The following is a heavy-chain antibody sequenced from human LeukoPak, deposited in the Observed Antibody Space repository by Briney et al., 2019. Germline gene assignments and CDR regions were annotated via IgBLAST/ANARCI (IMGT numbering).Heavy chain of an antibody. J-gene: IGHJ4*02. CDR3: TRESGAFSPFGF. CDR2: VHLNVAT. CDR1: GGSITTTNW. Sequence: SETLSLTCAVSGGSITTTNWWSWVQQPPGKGLEWIGEVHLNVATNYNPSLESRFSMSIDKSNNHLSLEVTSVTAADTAMYYCTRESGAFSPFGFWGQGTLVTVSS. D-gene: IGHD1-26*01. V-gene: IGHV4-4*02.